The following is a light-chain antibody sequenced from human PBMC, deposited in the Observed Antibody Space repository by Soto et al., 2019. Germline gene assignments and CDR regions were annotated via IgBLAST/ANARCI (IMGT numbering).Light chain of an antibody. Sequence: QPVLTQPPSVSGSPGQSVTISCTGASGDIGNYNRVSWYQQSPGTAPKPMIYEVSNRPSGVPDRFSGSKSGNTASLTISGLQAEDEADYYCSSFTSSNTWVFGGGTKVTVL. CDR2: EVS. CDR1: SGDIGNYNR. V-gene: IGLV2-18*02. J-gene: IGLJ3*02. CDR3: SSFTSSNTWV.